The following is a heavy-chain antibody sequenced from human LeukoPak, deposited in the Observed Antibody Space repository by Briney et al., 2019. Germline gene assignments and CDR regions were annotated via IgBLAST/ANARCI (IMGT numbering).Heavy chain of an antibody. J-gene: IGHJ5*02. V-gene: IGHV4-34*01. Sequence: PSETLPLTCAVYGGSFSGYYWSWIRQPPGKGLEWIGEINHSGSTNYNPSLKSRVTISVDTSKNQFSLKLSSVTAADTAVYYCARRAVVPAAIRRSWFDPWGQGTLVTVSS. CDR1: GGSFSGYY. D-gene: IGHD2-2*02. CDR3: ARRAVVPAAIRRSWFDP. CDR2: INHSGST.